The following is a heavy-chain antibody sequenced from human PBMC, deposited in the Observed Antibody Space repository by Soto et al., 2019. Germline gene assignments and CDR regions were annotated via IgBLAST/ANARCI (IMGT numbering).Heavy chain of an antibody. CDR2: IYYSGST. Sequence: SETLSITSTVSGGSISISSYYWGWIRQPPGKGLEWIGSIYYSGSTYYNPSLKSRVTISVDTSKNQFSLKLSSVTAADTAVYYCARQIHTYYYDSSGYSRDNWFDPWGQGTLVTVSS. J-gene: IGHJ5*02. D-gene: IGHD3-22*01. V-gene: IGHV4-39*01. CDR3: ARQIHTYYYDSSGYSRDNWFDP. CDR1: GGSISISSYY.